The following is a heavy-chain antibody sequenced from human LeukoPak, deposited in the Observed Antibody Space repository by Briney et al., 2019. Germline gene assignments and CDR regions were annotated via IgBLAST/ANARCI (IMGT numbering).Heavy chain of an antibody. D-gene: IGHD1-7*01. CDR3: ARDNHRYNWNWISGYYYGMDV. CDR2: IKQDGSEK. Sequence: PGGSLRLSCAASGFTFSSYWMSWVRQAPGKGLEWVANIKQDGSEKYYVDSVKGRFTISRDNAKNSLYLQMNSLRAEDTAVYYCARDNHRYNWNWISGYYYGMDVWGQGTTVTVSS. CDR1: GFTFSSYW. J-gene: IGHJ6*02. V-gene: IGHV3-7*01.